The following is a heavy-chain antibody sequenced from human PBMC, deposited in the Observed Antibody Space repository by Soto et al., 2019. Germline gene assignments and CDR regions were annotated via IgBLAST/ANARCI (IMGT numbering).Heavy chain of an antibody. CDR3: ARRNQDIEVVVAAVGLDAFDI. CDR1: GYTFTSYV. Sequence: QVQLVQSGAEVKKPGASVKVSCQASGYTFTSYVISWVRQAPGQGLECMGWISAYNGNTNSAQKFQGIVPMITDTATSTAYMVLRRLRSDDAAVYYCARRNQDIEVVVAAVGLDAFDIWGQGTMVTGSS. CDR2: ISAYNGNT. D-gene: IGHD2-15*01. J-gene: IGHJ3*02. V-gene: IGHV1-18*01.